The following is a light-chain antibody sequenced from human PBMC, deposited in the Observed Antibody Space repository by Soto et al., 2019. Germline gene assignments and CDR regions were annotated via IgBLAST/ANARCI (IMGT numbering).Light chain of an antibody. V-gene: IGLV2-23*01. CDR3: CSYAGGGAWV. CDR1: NSDLGTYNL. CDR2: EDT. J-gene: IGLJ3*02. Sequence: QSALTQPASMSGSPGQSITISCTGTNSDLGTYNLVSWYQQHPDKAPKLMIFEDTKRPSGISNRFSGSKSGNTASLTISWLQAEDEADYYCCSYAGGGAWVFGGGTKLTVL.